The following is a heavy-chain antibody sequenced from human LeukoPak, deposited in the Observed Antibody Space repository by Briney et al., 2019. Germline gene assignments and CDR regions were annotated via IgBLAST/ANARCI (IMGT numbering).Heavy chain of an antibody. CDR3: ARGREREQLVVFRYYYYMDV. J-gene: IGHJ6*03. D-gene: IGHD6-13*01. CDR1: GGTFSSYA. Sequence: SVKVSCKASGGTFSSYAISWVRQAPGQGLEWMGGIIPIFGTANYAQKFQGRVTITADKSTSTAYMELSSLRSEDTAVYYCARGREREQLVVFRYYYYMDVWGKGTTVTVSS. CDR2: IIPIFGTA. V-gene: IGHV1-69*06.